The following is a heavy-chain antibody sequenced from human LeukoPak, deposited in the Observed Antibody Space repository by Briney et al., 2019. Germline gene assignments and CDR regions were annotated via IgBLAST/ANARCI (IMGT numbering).Heavy chain of an antibody. D-gene: IGHD4-17*01. CDR3: AKDAHGDYRSSYYFDY. CDR1: GFTFSSYE. V-gene: IGHV3-48*03. CDR2: ISSSGSTI. Sequence: SGGSLRLSCAASGFTFSSYEMNWVRQAPGKGLEWVSYISSSGSTIYYADSVKGRFTISRDNSKNTLYLQMNSLRAEDTAVYYCAKDAHGDYRSSYYFDYWGQGTLVTVSS. J-gene: IGHJ4*02.